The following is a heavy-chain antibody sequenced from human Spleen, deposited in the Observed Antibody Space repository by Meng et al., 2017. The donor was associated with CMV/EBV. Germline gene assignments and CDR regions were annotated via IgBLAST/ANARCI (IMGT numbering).Heavy chain of an antibody. V-gene: IGHV3-30*02. D-gene: IGHD6-13*01. CDR3: AKDPRKYTTSFYYFDY. J-gene: IGHJ4*02. Sequence: GGSLRLSCAASGSTFSSFGMHWVRQAPGEGLEWVAFMPYDGSNKYYAASVKGRFTISRDSFRNTLYLQMDSLGAEDTATYYCAKDPRKYTTSFYYFDYWGPGTLVTVSS. CDR2: MPYDGSNK. CDR1: GSTFSSFG.